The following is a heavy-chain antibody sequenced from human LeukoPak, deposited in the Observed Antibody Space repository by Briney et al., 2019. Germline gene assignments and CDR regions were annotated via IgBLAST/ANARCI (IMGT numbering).Heavy chain of an antibody. CDR1: GFTFSSYG. J-gene: IGHJ4*02. Sequence: GGSLRLSCAASGFTFSSYGMHWVRQAPGKGLEWVAFIRYDGSNKYYADSVKGRFTISRDNSKNTLYLQMNSLRVEDTAVYYCARILTGFYDFWGQGTLVTVSS. CDR2: IRYDGSNK. D-gene: IGHD3-9*01. V-gene: IGHV3-30*02. CDR3: ARILTGFYDF.